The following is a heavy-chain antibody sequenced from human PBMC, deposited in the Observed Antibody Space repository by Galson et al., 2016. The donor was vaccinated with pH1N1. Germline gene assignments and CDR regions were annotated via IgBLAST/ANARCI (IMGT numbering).Heavy chain of an antibody. V-gene: IGHV3-30*04. CDR3: AGVFEEYFLYGMDV. CDR1: GFPFSSYA. J-gene: IGHJ6*02. Sequence: LRLSCAASGFPFSSYAMHWVRQAPGKGLAWVAVVSYDGKNKYLADSVKGRFTIPRDNSKNTVYLQMNSLGPDDTAVYYCAGVFEEYFLYGMDVWGQGTTVTVSS. D-gene: IGHD2/OR15-2a*01. CDR2: VSYDGKNK.